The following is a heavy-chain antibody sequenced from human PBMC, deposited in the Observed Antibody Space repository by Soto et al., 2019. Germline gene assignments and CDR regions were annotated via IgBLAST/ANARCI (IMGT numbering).Heavy chain of an antibody. D-gene: IGHD1-7*01. J-gene: IGHJ6*02. CDR1: GYSLTELS. Sequence: ASVKVSCKVSGYSLTELSIHWVRQAPEKGLEWIGSFDPEDGQTINKQKFQDRVTMTGDTSSDTCYMELSNLRSEDTAIYYCATSLELPLGVDIWGQGTTVTVS. V-gene: IGHV1-24*01. CDR2: FDPEDGQT. CDR3: ATSLELPLGVDI.